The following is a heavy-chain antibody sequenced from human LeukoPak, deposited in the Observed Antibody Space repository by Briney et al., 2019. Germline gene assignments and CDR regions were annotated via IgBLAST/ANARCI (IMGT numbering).Heavy chain of an antibody. CDR1: GFTFSSYG. Sequence: GGSLRLSCAASGFTFSSYGMHWVRQAPGKGLEWVAVIWYDGSNKYYADSVKGRFTISRDNSKNTLYLQMNSLRAEDTAVYYCARVQPDYDSSGYPDYWGQGTLVTVSS. CDR2: IWYDGSNK. D-gene: IGHD3-22*01. V-gene: IGHV3-30*19. J-gene: IGHJ4*02. CDR3: ARVQPDYDSSGYPDY.